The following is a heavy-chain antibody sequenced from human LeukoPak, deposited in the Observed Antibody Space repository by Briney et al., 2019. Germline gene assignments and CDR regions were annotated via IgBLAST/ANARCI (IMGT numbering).Heavy chain of an antibody. Sequence: SQTLSLTCTVSGGSISSGDYYWSWIRQPPGKGLEWIGYIYYSGSTYYNPSLKSRVTISVDTSKNQFSLKLSSVTAADTAVYYCARDRGGYCSSTSCYSAFDIWGQGTMVTVSS. V-gene: IGHV4-30-4*08. CDR2: IYYSGST. D-gene: IGHD2-2*02. CDR1: GGSISSGDYY. J-gene: IGHJ3*02. CDR3: ARDRGGYCSSTSCYSAFDI.